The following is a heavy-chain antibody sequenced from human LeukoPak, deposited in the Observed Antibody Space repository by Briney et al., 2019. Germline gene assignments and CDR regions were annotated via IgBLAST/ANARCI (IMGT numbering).Heavy chain of an antibody. Sequence: SETLSLTCAVYGESLNIYYWSWIRQPPGKGLEWIGEINHSGRTNYNPSLKSRVTISVDTSKNQFSLKLTSVTAADTAMYYCASSLRAVDWQFDYWGQGTLVNVSS. J-gene: IGHJ4*02. CDR2: INHSGRT. CDR3: ASSLRAVDWQFDY. D-gene: IGHD3-9*01. V-gene: IGHV4-34*01. CDR1: GESLNIYY.